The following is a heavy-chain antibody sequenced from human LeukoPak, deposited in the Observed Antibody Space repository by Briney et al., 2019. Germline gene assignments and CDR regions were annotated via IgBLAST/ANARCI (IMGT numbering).Heavy chain of an antibody. Sequence: ASVKVSCKASGYTFTSYGISWVRQAPGQGLEWMGWISAYNGNTNYAQKLQGRVTMTTDTSTSTAYMELRSLRSDDTAVYYCARDRLPLAAAGEFDYWGQGTPVTVSS. V-gene: IGHV1-18*01. CDR1: GYTFTSYG. J-gene: IGHJ4*02. CDR3: ARDRLPLAAAGEFDY. CDR2: ISAYNGNT. D-gene: IGHD6-13*01.